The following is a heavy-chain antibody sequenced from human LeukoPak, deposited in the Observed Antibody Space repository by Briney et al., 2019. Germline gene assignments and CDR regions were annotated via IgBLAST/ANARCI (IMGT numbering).Heavy chain of an antibody. Sequence: PGGPLRLSCVASGFSLSTYDMYWVRQAPGKGLEYVSAITSNGGTTYYANSVKGRFTISRDNSKNTLYLQMGSLRAEDMAVYYCARGYCSSTSCTNDYWGEGPLLTVSS. V-gene: IGHV3-64*01. J-gene: IGHJ4*02. CDR1: GFSLSTYD. D-gene: IGHD2-2*01. CDR3: ARGYCSSTSCTNDY. CDR2: ITSNGGTT.